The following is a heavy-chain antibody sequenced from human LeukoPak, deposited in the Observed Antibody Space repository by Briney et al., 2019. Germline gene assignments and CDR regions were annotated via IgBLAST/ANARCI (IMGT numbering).Heavy chain of an antibody. J-gene: IGHJ4*02. Sequence: GASVKVSCKASGYMFSNYGITWVRQAPGQGLEWMGWISNYNGNTNYAQRFQGRVSMTTDTSTTTVYMELTSLRSDDTAVYYCARGPTSVNLDFWGQGTLVTVSS. V-gene: IGHV1-18*01. CDR2: ISNYNGNT. CDR3: ARGPTSVNLDF. D-gene: IGHD4-17*01. CDR1: GYMFSNYG.